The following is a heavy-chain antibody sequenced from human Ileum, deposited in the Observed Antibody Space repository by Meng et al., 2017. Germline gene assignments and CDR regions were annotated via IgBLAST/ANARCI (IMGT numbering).Heavy chain of an antibody. V-gene: IGHV3-74*01. CDR1: GFTLSAYN. CDR3: ARDWDWVVWDY. D-gene: IGHD3/OR15-3a*01. J-gene: IGHJ4*02. Sequence: GESLKISCAASGFTLSAYNMHWVRQAPGKGLVWASRITTDGTTTTYADSVKGRFTTSRDNAKNTVYLQMNSLRAEDTAVYCCARDWDWVVWDYWGQGTLVTVSS. CDR2: ITTDGTTT.